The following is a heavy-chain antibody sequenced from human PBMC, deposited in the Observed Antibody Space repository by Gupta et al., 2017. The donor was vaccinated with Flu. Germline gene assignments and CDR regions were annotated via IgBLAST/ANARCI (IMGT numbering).Heavy chain of an antibody. J-gene: IGHJ4*02. CDR2: ISGSGRSI. V-gene: IGHV3-23*01. CDR1: GFTFSTFD. D-gene: IGHD1-14*01. CDR3: AKGLVAPEAAVAGS. Sequence: EVQLLESGGDLVQPGGSLRLSCVASGFTFSTFDMTWVRQAPGKGLEWVSVISGSGRSIYYAESVKGRFTISRDNSKNTLYLQMNSLTAEDTAVDDCAKGLVAPEAAVAGSWGQGTLVTVSS.